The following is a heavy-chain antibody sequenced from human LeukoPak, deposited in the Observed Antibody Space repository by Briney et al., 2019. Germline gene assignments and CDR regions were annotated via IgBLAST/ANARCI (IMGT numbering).Heavy chain of an antibody. CDR1: GFTFSSYS. CDR3: ASLAGGSSGGYFDY. J-gene: IGHJ4*02. D-gene: IGHD6-6*01. Sequence: GGSLRPSCAASGFTFSSYSMNWVRQAPGKGLEWVSYISSSSSTIYYADSVKGRFTISRDNAKNSLYLQMNSLRAEDTAVYYCASLAGGSSGGYFDYWGQGTLVTVSS. CDR2: ISSSSSTI. V-gene: IGHV3-48*01.